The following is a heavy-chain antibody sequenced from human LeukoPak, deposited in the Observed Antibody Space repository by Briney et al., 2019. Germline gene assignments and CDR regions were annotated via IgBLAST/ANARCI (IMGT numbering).Heavy chain of an antibody. J-gene: IGHJ2*01. Sequence: SSQTLSLTCTVSGGSISSGGYYWSWIRQHPGKGLEWIGYIYYGGSTYYNPSLKSRVTISVDTSKNQFSLKLSSVTAADTAVYYCARSREWLTIGWYFDLWGRGTLVTVSS. V-gene: IGHV4-31*03. CDR3: ARSREWLTIGWYFDL. D-gene: IGHD3-3*01. CDR1: GGSISSGGYY. CDR2: IYYGGST.